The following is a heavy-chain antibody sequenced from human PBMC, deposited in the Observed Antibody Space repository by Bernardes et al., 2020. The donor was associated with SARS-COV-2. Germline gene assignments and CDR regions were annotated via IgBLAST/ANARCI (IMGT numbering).Heavy chain of an antibody. CDR2: IDWDDDK. D-gene: IGHD3-22*01. J-gene: IGHJ4*02. Sequence: SGPTLVKPTQTLTLTCTFSGFSLSTSGMCVSWIRQPPGKALEWLARIDWDDDKFYSTSLKTRLTISKDTSKNQVVLTMTNMDPVDTATYYCARMKGSSGYYWTFDYWGQGTLVTVSS. CDR1: GFSLSTSGMC. V-gene: IGHV2-70*17. CDR3: ARMKGSSGYYWTFDY.